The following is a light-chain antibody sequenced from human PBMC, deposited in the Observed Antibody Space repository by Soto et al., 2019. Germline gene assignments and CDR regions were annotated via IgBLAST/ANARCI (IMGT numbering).Light chain of an antibody. CDR2: EVS. CDR1: SSDVGGYNY. V-gene: IGLV2-14*01. Sequence: QSALTQPASVSGSPGQSITISCTGTSSDVGGYNYVSWYQQHPGKAPKLMIFEVSNRPSGVSNRFSGSKSGNTASLTISGLQTEDEDDYYCTSYTSSFTHRLGAGTKVTVL. CDR3: TSYTSSFTHR. J-gene: IGLJ1*01.